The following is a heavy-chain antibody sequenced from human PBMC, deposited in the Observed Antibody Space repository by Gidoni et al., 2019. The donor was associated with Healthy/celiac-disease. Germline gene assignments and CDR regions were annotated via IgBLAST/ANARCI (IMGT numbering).Heavy chain of an antibody. CDR3: ARRRGIAVAGTWGDWYFDL. J-gene: IGHJ2*01. CDR2: LYYSGST. Sequence: QLQLQESGPGLVKPSETLSLTRTVSGGSLRRSSFYWCWIRQPPGQGLEWIGSLYYSGSTYYNPSIKSRVTISVDTSKNQFSLKLSSVTAADTAVYYCARRRGIAVAGTWGDWYFDLWGRGTLATVSS. D-gene: IGHD6-19*01. V-gene: IGHV4-39*01. CDR1: GGSLRRSSFY.